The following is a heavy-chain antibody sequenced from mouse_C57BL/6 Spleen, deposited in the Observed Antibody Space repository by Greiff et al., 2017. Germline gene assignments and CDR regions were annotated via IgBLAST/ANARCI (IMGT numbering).Heavy chain of an antibody. CDR3: ARRWFPPSYAMDY. CDR1: GFTFSDYG. J-gene: IGHJ4*01. Sequence: EVMLVESGGGLVKPGGSLKLSCAASGFTFSDYGLHWVRQAPEQGLEWVAYISSGSSPISYADTVKGRFTFSRDNAKNTMFLQMASLRSEDTAMYYCARRWFPPSYAMDYWGQGTSGTVSS. V-gene: IGHV5-17*01. CDR2: ISSGSSPI. D-gene: IGHD1-1*02.